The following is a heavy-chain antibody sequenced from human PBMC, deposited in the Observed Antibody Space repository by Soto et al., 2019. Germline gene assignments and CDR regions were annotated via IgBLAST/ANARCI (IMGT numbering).Heavy chain of an antibody. CDR2: IYPGDSDT. J-gene: IGHJ5*02. V-gene: IGHV5-51*01. CDR3: ARIGEQQLVRNWFDP. Sequence: GESLKISCKGSGYSFTSYWIGWVRQIPGKGLEWMGIIYPGDSDTRYSPSFQGQVTISADKSISTAYLQWSSLKASDTAMYYCARIGEQQLVRNWFDPWGQGTLVTVSS. D-gene: IGHD6-13*01. CDR1: GYSFTSYW.